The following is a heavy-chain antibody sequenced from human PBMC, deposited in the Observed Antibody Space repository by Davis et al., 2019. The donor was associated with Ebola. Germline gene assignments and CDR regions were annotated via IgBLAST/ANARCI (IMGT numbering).Heavy chain of an antibody. Sequence: ASVKVSCKASGYTFTGYYMHWVRQAPGQRLEWMGWINTGNGNTKYSQKFQGRVTITRDTSASTAYMELSSLRSEDTAVYYCARGVQQWLIFDYWGQGTLVTVSS. V-gene: IGHV1-3*04. D-gene: IGHD6-19*01. J-gene: IGHJ4*02. CDR2: INTGNGNT. CDR3: ARGVQQWLIFDY. CDR1: GYTFTGYY.